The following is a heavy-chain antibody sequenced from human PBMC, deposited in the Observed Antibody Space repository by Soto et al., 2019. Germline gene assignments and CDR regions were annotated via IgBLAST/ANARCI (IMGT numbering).Heavy chain of an antibody. CDR2: IYYSGST. CDR1: GGSISSSSYY. Sequence: SETLSLTCTVSGGSISSSSYYWGWIRQPPGKGLEWIGSIYYSGSTYYNPSLKSRVTISVDTSKNQFSLKLSSVTAADTAVYYCARRYYDFWSGLRYYYGMDVWGQGTTVT. V-gene: IGHV4-39*01. D-gene: IGHD3-3*01. J-gene: IGHJ6*02. CDR3: ARRYYDFWSGLRYYYGMDV.